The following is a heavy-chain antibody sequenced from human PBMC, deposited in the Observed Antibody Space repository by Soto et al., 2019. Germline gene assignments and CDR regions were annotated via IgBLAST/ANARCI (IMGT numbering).Heavy chain of an antibody. J-gene: IGHJ4*02. CDR3: ARYAASSWFDY. V-gene: IGHV4-59*01. Sequence: SETLSLTCTVSGGSISTYYWSWIRQPPGKGLEWIGYINYSGRTNYNPSLKSRVTMSLDTSKNQFSLKLRSVTAADTAVFYCARYAASSWFDYWGQGTLVTVS. CDR2: INYSGRT. D-gene: IGHD6-13*01. CDR1: GGSISTYY.